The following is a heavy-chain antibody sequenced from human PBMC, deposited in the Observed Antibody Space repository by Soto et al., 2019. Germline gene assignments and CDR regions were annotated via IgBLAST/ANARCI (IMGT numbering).Heavy chain of an antibody. D-gene: IGHD1-26*01. CDR1: GGSFSDYI. J-gene: IGHJ4*02. Sequence: SETLSLTCDDYGGSFSDYIWNWIRQTPGKGLQWIGQINHSGSANYNPSLKSRVTISVHTSSSQFSLELSSVTAADTAVYYCARGLISGSHYSGGWYYFDSWGQGTQVTVSS. CDR2: INHSGSA. V-gene: IGHV4-34*01. CDR3: ARGLISGSHYSGGWYYFDS.